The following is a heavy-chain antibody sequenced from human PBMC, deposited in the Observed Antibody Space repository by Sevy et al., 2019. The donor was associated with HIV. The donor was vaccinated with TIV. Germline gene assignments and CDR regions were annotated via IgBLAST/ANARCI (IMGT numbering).Heavy chain of an antibody. Sequence: GGSLRLSCVASGISFTNYAISWVRQAPGKGLEWVSVITSDGYSTYYADSVKGRFTISRDNSKNTVFLQMNSLRAEDTAVYYCAKEKHYDSSYAMDVWGQGTTVTVSS. CDR1: GISFTNYA. V-gene: IGHV3-23*01. D-gene: IGHD3-22*01. CDR3: AKEKHYDSSYAMDV. J-gene: IGHJ6*02. CDR2: ITSDGYST.